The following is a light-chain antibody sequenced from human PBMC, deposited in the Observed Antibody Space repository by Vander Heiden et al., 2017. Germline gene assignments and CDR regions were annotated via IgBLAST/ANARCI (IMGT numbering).Light chain of an antibody. V-gene: IGKV1-12*01. CDR3: EQTNSFPHT. CDR1: QDINNW. CDR2: AAS. J-gene: IGKJ2*01. Sequence: DIQMTQSPSSVFASVGDRVSITCRASQDINNWLVWYQQKPGKAPKLLIYAASSLYGGVAPRFSGSGSGTEFTLTINSLQPEDFATYYCEQTNSFPHTFGQGTKLQIK.